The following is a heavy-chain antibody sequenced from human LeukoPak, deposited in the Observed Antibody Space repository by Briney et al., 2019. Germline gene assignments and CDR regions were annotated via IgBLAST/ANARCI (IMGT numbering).Heavy chain of an antibody. D-gene: IGHD1-26*01. CDR2: INPNSGGT. CDR1: GYTFTGYY. CDR3: ARARVGASGSYDP. Sequence: ASVKVSCKASGYTFTGYYMHWVRQAPGQGLEWMGWINPNSGGTNYAQKFQGRVTMTRDTSISTAYMELSRLRSDDTAVYYCARARVGASGSYDPWGQGTLVTVSS. J-gene: IGHJ5*02. V-gene: IGHV1-2*02.